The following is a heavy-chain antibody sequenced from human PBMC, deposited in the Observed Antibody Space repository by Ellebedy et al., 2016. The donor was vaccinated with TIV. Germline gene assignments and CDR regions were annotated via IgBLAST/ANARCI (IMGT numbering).Heavy chain of an antibody. CDR2: ISGRGGNT. CDR1: GLTFRSYA. Sequence: GGSLRLXCAASGLTFRSYAMAWVRQAPGKGLECVSVISGRGGNTYYADSVKGRFTISRDNSKNTVYLQMNNLRAEDTAVHYCAKAYGDSANWYFELWGRGTLITVSS. D-gene: IGHD4-17*01. CDR3: AKAYGDSANWYFEL. J-gene: IGHJ2*01. V-gene: IGHV3-23*01.